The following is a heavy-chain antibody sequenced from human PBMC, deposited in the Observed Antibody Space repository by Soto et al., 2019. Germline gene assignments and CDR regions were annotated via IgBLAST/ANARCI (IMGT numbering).Heavy chain of an antibody. D-gene: IGHD3-22*01. V-gene: IGHV4-31*03. J-gene: IGHJ1*01. CDR2: IYYSGST. CDR3: AIQAGNYYDSSGYYLESFQH. Sequence: SETLSLTCTVSGGSISSGGYYWSWIRQHPGKGLEWIGYIYYSGSTYYNPSLKSRVTISVDTSKNQFSLKLSSVTAADTAVYYCAIQAGNYYDSSGYYLESFQHWGQGTLVTVSS. CDR1: GGSISSGGYY.